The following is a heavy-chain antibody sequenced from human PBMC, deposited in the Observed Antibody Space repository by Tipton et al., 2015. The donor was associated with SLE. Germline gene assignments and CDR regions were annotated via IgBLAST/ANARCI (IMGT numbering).Heavy chain of an antibody. J-gene: IGHJ3*02. D-gene: IGHD2-15*01. Sequence: SLRLSCAASGFTLSSYGMHWVRQAPGKGLEWVAFIRYDGSNKYYADSVKGRFTISRDNSKNTLYLQMNSLRAEDTAVYYCARGGVAATQGDAFDIWGQGTMVTVSS. CDR2: IRYDGSNK. V-gene: IGHV3-30*02. CDR3: ARGGVAATQGDAFDI. CDR1: GFTLSSYG.